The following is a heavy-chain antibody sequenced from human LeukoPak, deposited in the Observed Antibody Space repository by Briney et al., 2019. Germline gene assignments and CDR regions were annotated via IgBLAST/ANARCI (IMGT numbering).Heavy chain of an antibody. J-gene: IGHJ4*02. CDR2: IYPGDSDT. CDR3: ARVSQWLPIFDY. V-gene: IGHV5-51*01. Sequence: GESRQISCQGSGYSFTSYWIGWVRQMPGKGLEWMRIIYPGDSDTRYSPSFQGQVTISADKSISTAYLQWSSLKASDTAMYYCARVSQWLPIFDYWGQGTLVTVSS. D-gene: IGHD5-12*01. CDR1: GYSFTSYW.